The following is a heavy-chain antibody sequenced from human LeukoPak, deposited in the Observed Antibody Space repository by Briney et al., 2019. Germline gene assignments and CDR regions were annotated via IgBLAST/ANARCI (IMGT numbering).Heavy chain of an antibody. J-gene: IGHJ4*02. V-gene: IGHV3-74*01. D-gene: IGHD6-13*01. CDR3: ARDRAAAAGPYDY. CDR2: INSDGSST. Sequence: PGGSLRLSCAASGFTFSSYWMHWVRQAPGKGLVWVSRINSDGSSTSYADSVRGRFTISRDNAKNTLYLQMNSLRAEDTAVYYCARDRAAAAGPYDYWGQGALVTVSS. CDR1: GFTFSSYW.